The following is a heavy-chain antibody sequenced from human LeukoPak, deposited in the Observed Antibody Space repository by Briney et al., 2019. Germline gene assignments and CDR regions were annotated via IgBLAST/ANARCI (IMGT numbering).Heavy chain of an antibody. D-gene: IGHD6-13*01. CDR2: INHSGST. V-gene: IGHV4-34*01. CDR1: GGSFSGYY. J-gene: IGHJ6*02. CDR3: ARGPFRTGYSRKSYGMDV. Sequence: KSSETLSLTCAVYGGSFSGYYWSWIRQPPGKGLEWIGEINHSGSTNYNPSLKSRVTISVDTSKNQFSLKLSSVTAADTAVYYCARGPFRTGYSRKSYGMDVWGQGTTVTVSS.